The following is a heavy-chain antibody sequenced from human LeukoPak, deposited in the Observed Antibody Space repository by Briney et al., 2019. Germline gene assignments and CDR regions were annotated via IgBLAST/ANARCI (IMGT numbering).Heavy chain of an antibody. J-gene: IGHJ6*03. CDR2: ISAYNGNT. Sequence: ASVKVSCKASGYTFTSYGISWVRQAPGQGLEWMGWISAYNGNTNYAQKLQGRVTMATDTSTSTAYMELRSLRSDDTAVYYCARSGNSHYYYYMDVWGKGTTVTVSS. V-gene: IGHV1-18*01. D-gene: IGHD4-23*01. CDR3: ARSGNSHYYYYMDV. CDR1: GYTFTSYG.